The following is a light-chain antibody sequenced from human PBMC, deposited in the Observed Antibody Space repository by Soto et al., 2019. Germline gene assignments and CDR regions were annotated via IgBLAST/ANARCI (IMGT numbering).Light chain of an antibody. CDR2: YDD. Sequence: QSVLTQPPSVSGAPRQRVTISCSGSSSNIGSNAVNXXXXXXXXXXXLLIYYDDLLASGVSARFSGSKSGTSASLAISGLQSEDEADYYCAAWDDSTKSHVFGTGTKVTVL. J-gene: IGLJ1*01. CDR1: SSNIGSNA. CDR3: AAWDDSTKSHV. V-gene: IGLV1-36*01.